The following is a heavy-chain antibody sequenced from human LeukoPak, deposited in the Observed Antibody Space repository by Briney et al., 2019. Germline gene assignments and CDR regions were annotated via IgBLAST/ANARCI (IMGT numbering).Heavy chain of an antibody. CDR1: GYTFSTYD. Sequence: ASVKVSCKATGYTFSTYDINWVRQASGQGLEWLGWMNPNSGNTGFAHKFQGRLIMTRNTSISTAYMELSSLTSEDTAVYYCARYAELRRSGGYLYNWFDPWGQGTLVTVSS. V-gene: IGHV1-8*01. CDR2: MNPNSGNT. J-gene: IGHJ5*02. CDR3: ARYAELRRSGGYLYNWFDP. D-gene: IGHD5-12*01.